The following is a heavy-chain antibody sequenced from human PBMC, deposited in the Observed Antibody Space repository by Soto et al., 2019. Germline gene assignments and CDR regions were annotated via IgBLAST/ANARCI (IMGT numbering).Heavy chain of an antibody. D-gene: IGHD3-22*01. J-gene: IGHJ6*02. CDR2: TYYRSKWYN. CDR3: ARDLKYYYDSSGYYYGYYYYGMDV. Sequence: PSQALSLTCAISGDSDSSNSAASNWIRQSPSRGLEWLGRTYYRSKWYNDYAVSVKSRITINPDTSKNQFSLQLNSVTPEDTAVYYCARDLKYYYDSSGYYYGYYYYGMDVWGQGTTVTVSS. V-gene: IGHV6-1*01. CDR1: GDSDSSNSAA.